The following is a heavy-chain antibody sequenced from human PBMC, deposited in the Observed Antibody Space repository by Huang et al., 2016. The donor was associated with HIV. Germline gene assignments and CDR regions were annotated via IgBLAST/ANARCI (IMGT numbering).Heavy chain of an antibody. CDR2: SDYSGST. Sequence: QVQLQESGPGLVKPSETLSLTCIVSGGTITHPSWSWIRQAPGKGLNWIGSSDYSGSTNYNPALKRRVTMLVDRSKNQFSLKMSSVTAADTAVYYCARLGYCGGDCYSGPFDHWGQGIQVTVSS. CDR1: GGTITHPS. V-gene: IGHV4-59*11. D-gene: IGHD2-21*02. J-gene: IGHJ4*02. CDR3: ARLGYCGGDCYSGPFDH.